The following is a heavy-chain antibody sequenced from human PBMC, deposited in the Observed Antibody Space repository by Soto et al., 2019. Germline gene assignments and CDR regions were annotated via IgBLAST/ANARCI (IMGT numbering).Heavy chain of an antibody. CDR1: GFTFMAYT. CDR3: AKLGFDSSGASSVFDY. CDR2: ISFDGNNK. V-gene: IGHV3-30*18. Sequence: PGGSLRLSCAASGFTFMAYTMHWVRQAPGKGLEWVALISFDGNNKYYADSVKGRVTISRDNSKNTLYLQMNSVRPEDTAVYYCAKLGFDSSGASSVFDYWGQGSLVTVSS. D-gene: IGHD3-22*01. J-gene: IGHJ4*02.